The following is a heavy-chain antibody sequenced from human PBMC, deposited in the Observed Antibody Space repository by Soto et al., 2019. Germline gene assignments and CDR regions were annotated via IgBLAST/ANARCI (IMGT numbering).Heavy chain of an antibody. J-gene: IGHJ3*02. D-gene: IGHD3-22*01. V-gene: IGHV1-18*01. CDR3: ARAGLVYYYDSSGYLDAFDI. Sequence: XSVKVSCQASGYPFTSYGIIWVRQAPGQGLEWMGWISAYNGNTNYAQKLQGRVTMTTDTSTSTAYMELRSLRSDDTAVYYCARAGLVYYYDSSGYLDAFDIWGQGTMVTVSS. CDR1: GYPFTSYG. CDR2: ISAYNGNT.